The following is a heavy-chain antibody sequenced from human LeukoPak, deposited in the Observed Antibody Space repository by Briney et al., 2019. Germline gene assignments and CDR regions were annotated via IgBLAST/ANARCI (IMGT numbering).Heavy chain of an antibody. CDR2: INPSGGST. D-gene: IGHD1-26*01. Sequence: ASVKVSCKASGYTFTSYYMHWVRPAPGQGLEWMGIINPSGGSTSYAQKFQGRVTMTRDTSTSTVYMELSSLRSEDTAVYYCARTSGSYYHDYWGQGTLVTVSS. V-gene: IGHV1-46*01. CDR1: GYTFTSYY. J-gene: IGHJ4*02. CDR3: ARTSGSYYHDY.